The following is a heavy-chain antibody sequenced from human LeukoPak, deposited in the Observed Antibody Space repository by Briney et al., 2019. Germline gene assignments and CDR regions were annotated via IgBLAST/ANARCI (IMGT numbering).Heavy chain of an antibody. CDR3: ARHEKGGAKGFDY. Sequence: SDTLPLTRPRSLDSFSGSNYYWGWIPQPPRKGLEWIGRIEYRGNPYYHPSPQSRATTSVDTSKNQFSLKVISVAAADTAVFYCARHEKGGAKGFDYWGQGTLVTVSS. J-gene: IGHJ4*02. CDR1: LDSFSGSNYY. CDR2: IEYRGNP. V-gene: IGHV4-39*01. D-gene: IGHD1-26*01.